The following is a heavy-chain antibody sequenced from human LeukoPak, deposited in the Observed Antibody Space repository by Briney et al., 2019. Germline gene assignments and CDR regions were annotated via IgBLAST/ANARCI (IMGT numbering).Heavy chain of an antibody. CDR2: ISSAGSTI. CDR3: ATDGSATYIDALNI. CDR1: GFTFNNY. V-gene: IGHV3-48*03. J-gene: IGHJ3*02. D-gene: IGHD1-26*01. Sequence: PGGSLRLSCAASGFTFNNYEMITFHNYEMNWVRQAPGKGLEWVAYISSAGSTIHYADSVKGRFTISRDNAKNSLYLQMNSLRAEDTAVYYCATDGSATYIDALNIWGQGTMVTVSS.